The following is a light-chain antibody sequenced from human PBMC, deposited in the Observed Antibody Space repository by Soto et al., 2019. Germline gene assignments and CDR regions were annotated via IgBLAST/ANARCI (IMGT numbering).Light chain of an antibody. CDR2: QVS. J-gene: IGKJ2*01. CDR1: HTLVYSDGGTY. CDR3: MQATRWPT. Sequence: DVVMTQSPLSLHVPIGQAPSILCRSIHTLVYSDGGTYLSWFHQRPGRSPXRLISQVSYRDSGVPDRFSGSASGTESTLKISRVEAEDVGVYYCMQATRWPTFGQGTKVDIK. V-gene: IGKV2-30*01.